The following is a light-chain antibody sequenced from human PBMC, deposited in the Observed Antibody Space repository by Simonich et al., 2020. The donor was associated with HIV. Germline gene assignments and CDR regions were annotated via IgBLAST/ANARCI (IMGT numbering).Light chain of an antibody. CDR1: QNISSY. Sequence: EIVLTQSPATLSLSPGERATLSCRASQNISSYLAWYQQKHGQAPRLLIYDASNRATDIPARFSGSGSVTDFTLTISSLEPEDFAVYYCQQRSSWLITFGQGTRLGIK. V-gene: IGKV3-11*01. CDR3: QQRSSWLIT. J-gene: IGKJ5*01. CDR2: DAS.